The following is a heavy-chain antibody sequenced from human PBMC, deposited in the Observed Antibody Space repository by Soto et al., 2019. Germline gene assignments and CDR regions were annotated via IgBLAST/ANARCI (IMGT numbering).Heavy chain of an antibody. CDR1: GFTFSNYW. D-gene: IGHD6-13*01. CDR2: IKEDGSKK. J-gene: IGHJ4*02. CDR3: ATTISAAGTY. V-gene: IGHV3-7*03. Sequence: EVQLVESGGGLVQPGGSLRLSCAASGFTFSNYWMSWVRQAPGKGLEWVANIKEDGSKKYYVDSVKGRFTISRVNAKSSLYLKMNHLGAEDTAVYYCATTISAAGTYWGQGTLVTVSS.